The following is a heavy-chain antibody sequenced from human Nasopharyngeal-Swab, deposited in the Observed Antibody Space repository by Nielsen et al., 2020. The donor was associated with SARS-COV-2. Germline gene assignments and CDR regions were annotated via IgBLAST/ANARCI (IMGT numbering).Heavy chain of an antibody. D-gene: IGHD3-10*01. J-gene: IGHJ4*02. CDR2: IWYDGSNK. CDR3: TTLLWFGDGLPHY. V-gene: IGHV3-33*01. Sequence: VRQAPGKGLEWVAVIWYDGSNKYYADSVKGRFTISRDNSKNTLYLQMNSLKTEDTAVYYCTTLLWFGDGLPHYWGQGTLVTVSS.